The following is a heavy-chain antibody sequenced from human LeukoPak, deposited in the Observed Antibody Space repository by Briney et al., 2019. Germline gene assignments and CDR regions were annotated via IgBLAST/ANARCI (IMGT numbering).Heavy chain of an antibody. CDR3: ARGRRDYSNPAPSRDYYYYSYMDV. CDR1: GGSISSYY. J-gene: IGHJ6*03. CDR2: IYTSGST. D-gene: IGHD4-11*01. V-gene: IGHV4-4*07. Sequence: SETLSLTCTVSGGSISSYYWSWIRQPAGKGLEWIGRIYTSGSTNYNPSLKSRVTISVDTSKNQFSLKLSSVTAADTAVYYCARGRRDYSNPAPSRDYYYYSYMDVWGKGTTVTVSS.